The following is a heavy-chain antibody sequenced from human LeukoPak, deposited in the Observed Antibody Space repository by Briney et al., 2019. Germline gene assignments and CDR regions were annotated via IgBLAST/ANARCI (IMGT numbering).Heavy chain of an antibody. Sequence: SETLSLTCAVYGGSFSGYYWSWIRQPPGKGLEWIGEINHSGSTNYNPSLKSRVTISVDTSKNQFSLKLSSVTAADTAVYYCARDSPPYYYDSSGPTDAFDIWGQGTMVTVSS. CDR3: ARDSPPYYYDSSGPTDAFDI. V-gene: IGHV4-34*01. D-gene: IGHD3-22*01. CDR1: GGSFSGYY. CDR2: INHSGST. J-gene: IGHJ3*02.